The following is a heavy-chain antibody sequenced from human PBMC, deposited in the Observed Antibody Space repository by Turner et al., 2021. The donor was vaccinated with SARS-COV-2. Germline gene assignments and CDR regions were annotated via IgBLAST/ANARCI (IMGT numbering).Heavy chain of an antibody. CDR3: ARGQGSGWRPFDL. J-gene: IGHJ2*01. CDR1: GGTFSSYA. Sequence: QVQLVQSGAEVKKPGSSVKVSCKASGGTFSSYAISWVRQAPGQGLEWMGRIIPILGIANYAQKFQGRVTIPADTSTSTAYMELSSLRSEETAVYYCARGQGSGWRPFDLWGRGTLFTVSS. V-gene: IGHV1-69*04. CDR2: IIPILGIA. D-gene: IGHD6-19*01.